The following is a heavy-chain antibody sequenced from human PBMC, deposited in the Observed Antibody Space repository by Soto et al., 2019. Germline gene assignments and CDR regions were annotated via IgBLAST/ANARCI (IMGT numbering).Heavy chain of an antibody. V-gene: IGHV1-69*13. D-gene: IGHD3-3*01. CDR1: GGSFGKSA. J-gene: IGHJ4*02. CDR3: ATGVIWIGYFTVDS. CDR2: FIPVYRTL. Sequence: GASVKVSCKASGGSFGKSAINWVRQTPGQGLEWLGGFIPVYRTLNYAQKFQGRVTITADESTGTAYMTLSSLASDDTAVYYCATGVIWIGYFTVDSWGQGTRV.